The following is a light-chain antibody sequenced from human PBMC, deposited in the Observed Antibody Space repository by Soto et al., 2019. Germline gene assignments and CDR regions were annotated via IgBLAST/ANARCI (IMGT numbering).Light chain of an antibody. V-gene: IGLV8-61*01. Sequence: QTVVTQETSFAVSTGRTVILTCGLSSGSVSTSYSPSWYQQTPGQAPRTLIYSTNTRSSGVPDRFSGSILGNKAALTITGAQADDESDYYCVLYMGGGVSLFGGGTKLTVL. CDR1: SGSVSTSYS. CDR3: VLYMGGGVSL. CDR2: STN. J-gene: IGLJ3*02.